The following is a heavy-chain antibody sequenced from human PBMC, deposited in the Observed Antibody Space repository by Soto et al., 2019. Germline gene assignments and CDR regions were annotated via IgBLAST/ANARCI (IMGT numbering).Heavy chain of an antibody. Sequence: QVQLVESGGGVVQPGRSLRLSCAASGFTFSSYGMHWVRQAPGKGLEWVAVISYDGSNKYYADSVKGRFTISRDNSKNTLYLQMDRLRAEDTAVYFCAKERCSGGSCYPHSYYYYGMDVWGQGTTVTVSS. D-gene: IGHD2-15*01. CDR1: GFTFSSYG. J-gene: IGHJ6*02. CDR3: AKERCSGGSCYPHSYYYYGMDV. V-gene: IGHV3-30*18. CDR2: ISYDGSNK.